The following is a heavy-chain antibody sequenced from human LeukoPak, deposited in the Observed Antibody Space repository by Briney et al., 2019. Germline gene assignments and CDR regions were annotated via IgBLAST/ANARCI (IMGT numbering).Heavy chain of an antibody. V-gene: IGHV4-39*07. CDR3: ARDPRRYSYGFNSPPPFDY. Sequence: SETLSLTCTVSGGSISSSSYYWGWIRQPPGKGLEWIGSIYYSGSTYYNPSLKSRVTISVDTSKNQFSLKLSSVTAADTAVYYCARDPRRYSYGFNSPPPFDYWGQGTLVTVSS. CDR1: GGSISSSSYY. D-gene: IGHD5-18*01. J-gene: IGHJ4*02. CDR2: IYYSGST.